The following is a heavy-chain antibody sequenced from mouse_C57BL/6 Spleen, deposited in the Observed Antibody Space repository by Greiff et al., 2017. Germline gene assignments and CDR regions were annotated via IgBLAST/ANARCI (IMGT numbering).Heavy chain of an antibody. J-gene: IGHJ2*01. V-gene: IGHV1-81*01. CDR2: IYPSGGTP. Sequence: QVQLQQSGAELARPGASVKLSCTASGYTFTSYGVSWVKQRPGQGLEWIGGIYPSGGTPYYTEKFKGKATLTEDKYSSTAYMELSSLTDEDAAVYFCAGRLLSDYWGQGTTLTVSS. CDR3: AGRLLSDY. D-gene: IGHD3-3*01. CDR1: GYTFTSYG.